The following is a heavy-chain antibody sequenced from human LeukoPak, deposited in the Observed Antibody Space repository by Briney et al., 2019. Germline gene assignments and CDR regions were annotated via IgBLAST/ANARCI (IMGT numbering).Heavy chain of an antibody. CDR2: ISSSSSYV. V-gene: IGHV3-21*01. J-gene: IGHJ6*02. D-gene: IGHD6-13*01. Sequence: GRSLRLSCAASGFTFTRYDMHWVRQAPGKGLEWVSSISSSSSYVYYADSVKGRFTISRDNAKNSLYLQMNSLRAEDTAVYYCASSAGYSSSWYYYGMDVWGQGTTVTVSS. CDR1: GFTFTRYD. CDR3: ASSAGYSSSWYYYGMDV.